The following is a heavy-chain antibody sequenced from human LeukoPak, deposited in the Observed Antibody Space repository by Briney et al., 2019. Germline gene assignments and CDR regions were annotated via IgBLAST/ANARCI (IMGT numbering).Heavy chain of an antibody. Sequence: GGSLRLSCAASGFAFSSYDMHWVRQATGKGLEWVSAIDPAGDTYYPGSVKGRFTISRENAKNSLYLQMNSLRAGDTAVYYCARAYRGYYGSGSYYNDAFDIWGQGTMVTVSS. J-gene: IGHJ3*02. CDR3: ARAYRGYYGSGSYYNDAFDI. V-gene: IGHV3-13*04. CDR1: GFAFSSYD. D-gene: IGHD3-10*01. CDR2: IDPAGDT.